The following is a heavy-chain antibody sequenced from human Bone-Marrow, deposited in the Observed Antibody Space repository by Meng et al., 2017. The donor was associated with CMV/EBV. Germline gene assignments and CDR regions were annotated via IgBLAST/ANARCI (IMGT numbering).Heavy chain of an antibody. CDR2: INPNSGGT. J-gene: IGHJ4*02. Sequence: ASVKVSRKASRYTFTGYYMHWVRQAPGQGLEWMGWINPNSGGTNYAQKFQGRVTMTRDTSISTPYMELSRLRSDDTAVYYCARDRGYCSSTSCPPSDYWGQGTLVTVSS. V-gene: IGHV1-2*02. CDR1: RYTFTGYY. D-gene: IGHD2-2*01. CDR3: ARDRGYCSSTSCPPSDY.